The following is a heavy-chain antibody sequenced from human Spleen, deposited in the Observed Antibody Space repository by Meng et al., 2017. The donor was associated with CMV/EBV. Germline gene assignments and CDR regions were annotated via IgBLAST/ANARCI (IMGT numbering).Heavy chain of an antibody. CDR3: ARVKPPRSTSGNWFDP. V-gene: IGHV1-18*04. CDR1: GYTFTTYG. Sequence: ASVKVSCKASGYTFTTYGLCWVRQAPGQGLEWLGWISAYNDNIDYAQKLQGRVTMTTDTSTSTAYLELRSLTSDDTAVYYCARVKPPRSTSGNWFDPWGQGTLVTVSS. J-gene: IGHJ5*02. D-gene: IGHD2-2*01. CDR2: ISAYNDNI.